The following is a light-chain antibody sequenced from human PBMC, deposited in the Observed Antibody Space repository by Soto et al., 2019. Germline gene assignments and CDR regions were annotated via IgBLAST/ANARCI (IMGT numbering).Light chain of an antibody. Sequence: MTQSPATLSVSPGGRATLSCRASQSISDTLAWYQQKPGTAPKVLIYHASNLQSGVPSRFSGSGSGTEFTLTISSLQPDDFATYYCQQYNSYSFGRGTKVDI. V-gene: IGKV1-5*01. CDR3: QQYNSYS. CDR2: HAS. CDR1: QSISDT. J-gene: IGKJ1*01.